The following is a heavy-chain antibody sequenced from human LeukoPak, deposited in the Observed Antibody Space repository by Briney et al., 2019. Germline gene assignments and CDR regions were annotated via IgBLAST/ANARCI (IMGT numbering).Heavy chain of an antibody. CDR1: GFTFSDYT. J-gene: IGHJ4*02. CDR2: LSGSGGTT. CDR3: ARAMMVVANLWGVYDY. Sequence: GGSLRLSCAASGFTFSDYTINWVRQAPGKGLEWVSGLSGSGGTTYYADSVRGRFTISRDNSKNTLYLQMDSLRAEDTAVYFCARAMMVVANLWGVYDYWGQGTLVTVSS. V-gene: IGHV3-23*01. D-gene: IGHD3-22*01.